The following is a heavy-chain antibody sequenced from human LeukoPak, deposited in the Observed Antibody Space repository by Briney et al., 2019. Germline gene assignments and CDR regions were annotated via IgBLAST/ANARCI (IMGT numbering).Heavy chain of an antibody. J-gene: IGHJ4*02. Sequence: PSETLSLTCTVSGGSISSSSYYWGWIRQPPGKGLEWIGSIYYSGSTYYNPSLESRVTISVDTSKNQFSLKLSSVTAADTAVYYCARRLRFGSNINGYWGQGTLVTVSS. CDR3: ARRLRFGSNINGY. CDR2: IYYSGST. V-gene: IGHV4-39*01. CDR1: GGSISSSSYY. D-gene: IGHD3-10*01.